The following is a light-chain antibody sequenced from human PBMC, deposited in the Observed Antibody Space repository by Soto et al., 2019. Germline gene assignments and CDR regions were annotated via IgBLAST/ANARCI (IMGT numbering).Light chain of an antibody. J-gene: IGLJ2*01. V-gene: IGLV1-44*01. CDR3: EAWDDSLIGVL. CDR1: SSNIGSNI. Sequence: QAVVTQPPSASGTPGQRVSITCSGSSSNIGSNIVNWYQQLPGRAPKLLIYRTNQRPSGVPDRFSASKSGTSASLAISGLQSEDEADYYCEAWDDSLIGVLFGGGTQLTVL. CDR2: RTN.